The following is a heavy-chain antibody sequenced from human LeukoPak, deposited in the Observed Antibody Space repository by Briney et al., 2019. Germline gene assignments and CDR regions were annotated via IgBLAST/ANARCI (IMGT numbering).Heavy chain of an antibody. Sequence: SQTLSLTCTVSGGSISSGGYYWGWIRQPPGKGLEWIGSIYYSGSTYYNPSLKSRVTISVDTSKNQFSLKLSSVTAADTAVYYCARHVVAATSTTLKGSYWYFDLWGRGTLVTVSS. V-gene: IGHV4-39*01. CDR3: ARHVVAATSTTLKGSYWYFDL. D-gene: IGHD2-15*01. J-gene: IGHJ2*01. CDR2: IYYSGST. CDR1: GGSISSGGYY.